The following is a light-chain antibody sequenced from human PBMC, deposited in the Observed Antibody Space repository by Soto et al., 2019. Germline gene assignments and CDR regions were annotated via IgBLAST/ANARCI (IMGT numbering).Light chain of an antibody. CDR1: ISDVGGYQY. CDR3: ASYTSSRNSVI. Sequence: QSVLTQPASVSGSSGQSITISCTGTISDVGGYQYVSWYQQHPYKAPKLIIVEVSNLPSGISRCLSGSKSGDTASLTISALQAEDEADYYCASYTSSRNSVIFGRGTKVTV. V-gene: IGLV2-14*01. J-gene: IGLJ2*01. CDR2: EVS.